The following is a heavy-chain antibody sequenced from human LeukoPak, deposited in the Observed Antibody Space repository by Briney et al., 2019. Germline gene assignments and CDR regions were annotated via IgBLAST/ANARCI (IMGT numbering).Heavy chain of an antibody. CDR3: ARAYCSSASCAKLGYFDY. CDR2: IYYSGST. CDR1: GGSISCSTYY. J-gene: IGHJ4*02. V-gene: IGHV4-39*01. Sequence: SETLSLTCTVSGGSISCSTYYWGWIRQPPGKGLEWIGTIYYSGSTYYNASLKSRVTIFVDTSRNQFSLKLSSVTAADTAVYYCARAYCSSASCAKLGYFDYWGQGTLVTVSS. D-gene: IGHD2-2*01.